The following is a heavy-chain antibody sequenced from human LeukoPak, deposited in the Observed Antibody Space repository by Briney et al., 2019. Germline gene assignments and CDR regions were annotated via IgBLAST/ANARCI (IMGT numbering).Heavy chain of an antibody. J-gene: IGHJ5*02. V-gene: IGHV4-39*01. CDR2: IYYSGKT. CDR3: ARHKQASSGWFISLYP. D-gene: IGHD6-19*01. Sequence: SETLSLSCTVSGGSIADTSYYWGWIRQSPGKGLEWIGRIYYSGKTYYNPSLTSRVTISVDTSKNQISLTLTSVTAADTSLYYCARHKQASSGWFISLYPWGQGPLDIVSS. CDR1: GGSIADTSYY.